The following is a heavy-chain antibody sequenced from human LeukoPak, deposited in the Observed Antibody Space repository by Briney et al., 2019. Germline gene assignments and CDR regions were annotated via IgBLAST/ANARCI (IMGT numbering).Heavy chain of an antibody. D-gene: IGHD3-22*01. J-gene: IGHJ3*02. CDR1: GGSIRGGTYY. V-gene: IGHV4-39*07. Sequence: SETLSLTCSVSGGSIRGGTYYWGWIRQPPGTGLEWIGRIYISGSTNYNPSLKSRVTMSLDTSKNQFSLKLRSVTAADTAVYYCARDPFYDTYYSDSSDVFDIWGQGTMVTVSS. CDR2: IYISGST. CDR3: ARDPFYDTYYSDSSDVFDI.